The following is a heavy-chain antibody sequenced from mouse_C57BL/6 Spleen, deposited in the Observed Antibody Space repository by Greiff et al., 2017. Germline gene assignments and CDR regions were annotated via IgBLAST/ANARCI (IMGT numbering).Heavy chain of an antibody. CDR2: IHPNSGST. D-gene: IGHD4-1*01. J-gene: IGHJ1*03. CDR3: ARSGTDEYFDD. V-gene: IGHV1-64*01. Sequence: QVQLQQPGAELVKPGASVKLSCKASGYTFTSDWMHWVKQRPGQGLEWIGMIHPNSGSTNYNEKFKSKATLTVDKSSSTAYMQLSSLTSEDSAVYYYARSGTDEYFDDWGTGTTVTVSS. CDR1: GYTFTSDW.